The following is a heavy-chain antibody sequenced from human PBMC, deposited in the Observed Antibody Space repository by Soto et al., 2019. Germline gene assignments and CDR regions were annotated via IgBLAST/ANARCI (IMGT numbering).Heavy chain of an antibody. CDR2: MNPNSGNT. CDR1: GYTFTSYD. CDR3: ARGGCSGGSCYSNWFDP. D-gene: IGHD2-15*01. J-gene: IGHJ5*02. V-gene: IGHV1-8*01. Sequence: QVQLVQSGAEVKKPGASVKVSCKASGYTFTSYDINWVRQATGQGLEWMGWMNPNSGNTGYAQKFQGRVTMTRNTSISTAYMELSSLRSEDTAVYYCARGGCSGGSCYSNWFDPWGQGTLVTVSS.